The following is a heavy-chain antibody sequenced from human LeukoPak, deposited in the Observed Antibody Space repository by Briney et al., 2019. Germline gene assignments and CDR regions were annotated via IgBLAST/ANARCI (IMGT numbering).Heavy chain of an antibody. J-gene: IGHJ4*02. CDR1: GGSLSGYY. V-gene: IGHV4-34*01. Sequence: PSETLSLTCAVYGGSLSGYYWSWIRQPPGKGLEWIGEINHSGSTNYNPSLKSRVTISVDTSKNQFSLKLSSVTAADTAVYYCARRGYSYGYLWGGFDYWGQGTLVTVSS. D-gene: IGHD5-18*01. CDR3: ARRGYSYGYLWGGFDY. CDR2: INHSGST.